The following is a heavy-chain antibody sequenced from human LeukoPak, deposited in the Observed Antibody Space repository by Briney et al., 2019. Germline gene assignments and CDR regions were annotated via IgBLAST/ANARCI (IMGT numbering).Heavy chain of an antibody. CDR3: ARVYSDQGTN. D-gene: IGHD1-26*01. CDR2: IYHSGST. J-gene: IGHJ4*02. Sequence: SETLSLTCTVSGYSISSGYYWGWIRQPPGKGLEWIGSIYHSGSTYYNPSLKSRVTISVDTSKNQFSLKLSSVTAADTAVYYCARVYSDQGTNWGQGTLVTVSS. V-gene: IGHV4-38-2*02. CDR1: GYSISSGYY.